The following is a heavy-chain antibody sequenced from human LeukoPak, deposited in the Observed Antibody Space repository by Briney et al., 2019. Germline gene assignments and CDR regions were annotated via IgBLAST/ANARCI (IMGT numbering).Heavy chain of an antibody. CDR2: ISGSSSYI. V-gene: IGHV3-21*01. J-gene: IGHJ2*01. CDR3: AREERDGYNYYWYFDL. Sequence: GGSLRLSCAASGFTFSSYSMNWVRQAPGKGLEWVSSISGSSSYIYYADSVKGRFTISRDNAKNSLYVQMNSLRAEDTAVYYRAREERDGYNYYWYFDLWGRGTLVTVSS. D-gene: IGHD5-24*01. CDR1: GFTFSSYS.